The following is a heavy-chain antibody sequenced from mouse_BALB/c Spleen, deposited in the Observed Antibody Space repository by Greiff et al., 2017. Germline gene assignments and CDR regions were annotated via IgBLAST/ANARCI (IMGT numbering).Heavy chain of an antibody. CDR2: ISYSGST. V-gene: IGHV3-2*02. CDR1: GYSITSDYA. D-gene: IGHD2-1*01. CDR3: ARIDGKGTGYFDY. Sequence: EVQGVESGPGLVKPSQSLSLTCTVTGYSITSDYAWNWIRQFPGNKLEWMGYISYSGSTSYNPSLKSRISITRDTSKNQFFLQLNSVTTEDTATYYCARIDGKGTGYFDYWGQGTTLTVSS. J-gene: IGHJ2*01.